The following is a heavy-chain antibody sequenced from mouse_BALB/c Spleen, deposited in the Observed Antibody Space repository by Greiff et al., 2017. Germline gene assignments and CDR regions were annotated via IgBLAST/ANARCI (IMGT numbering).Heavy chain of an antibody. D-gene: IGHD2-4*01. CDR3: TRGDYDYDRYAMDY. J-gene: IGHJ4*01. CDR1: GFTFSSYT. V-gene: IGHV5-6-4*01. Sequence: EVKLMESGGGLVKPGGSLKLSCAASGFTFSSYTMSWVRQTPEKRLEWVATISSGGSYTYYPDSVKGRFTISRDNAKNTLYLQMSSLKSEDTAMYYCTRGDYDYDRYAMDYWGQGTSVTVSS. CDR2: ISSGGSYT.